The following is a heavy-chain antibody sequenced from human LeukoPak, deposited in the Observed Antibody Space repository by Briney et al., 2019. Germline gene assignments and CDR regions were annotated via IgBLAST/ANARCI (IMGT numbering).Heavy chain of an antibody. CDR3: ARQGAVAGTGWFDP. V-gene: IGHV4-39*01. D-gene: IGHD6-19*01. Sequence: SETLSLTCTVPGGSISSSSYYWGWIRQPPGKGLEWIGSIYYSGSTYYNPSLKSRVTISVDTSKNQFSLKLSSVTAADTAVYYCARQGAVAGTGWFDPWGQGTLVTVSS. CDR1: GGSISSSSYY. J-gene: IGHJ5*02. CDR2: IYYSGST.